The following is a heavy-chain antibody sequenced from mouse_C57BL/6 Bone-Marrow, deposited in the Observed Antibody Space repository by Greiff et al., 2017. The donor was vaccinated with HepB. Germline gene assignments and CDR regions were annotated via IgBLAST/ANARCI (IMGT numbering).Heavy chain of an antibody. J-gene: IGHJ3*01. V-gene: IGHV6-3*01. CDR1: GFTFSNYW. CDR3: TEGLRRGFAY. Sequence: EVQLVESGGGLVQPGGSMKLSCVASGFTFSNYWMNWVRQSPEKGLEWVAQIRLKSDNYATHYAESVKGRFTISRDDSKSSVYLQMNNLRAEDTGIYYCTEGLRRGFAYWGQGTLVTVSA. D-gene: IGHD2-4*01. CDR2: IRLKSDNYAT.